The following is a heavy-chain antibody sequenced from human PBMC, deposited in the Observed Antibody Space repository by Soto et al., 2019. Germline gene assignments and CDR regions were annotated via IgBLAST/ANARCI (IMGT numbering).Heavy chain of an antibody. CDR2: FDPEDGET. D-gene: IGHD6-13*01. Sequence: ASVKVSCKVFGYTLTELSMHWVRQAPGKGREWMGGFDPEDGETIYAQKFQGRVTMTEDTSTDTAYMELSSLRSEDTAVYYCAARRLRAAAGTWYFDYWGQGTLVTVSS. J-gene: IGHJ4*02. CDR1: GYTLTELS. V-gene: IGHV1-24*01. CDR3: AARRLRAAAGTWYFDY.